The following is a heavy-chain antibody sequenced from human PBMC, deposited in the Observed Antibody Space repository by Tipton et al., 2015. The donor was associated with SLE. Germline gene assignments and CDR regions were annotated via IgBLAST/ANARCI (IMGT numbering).Heavy chain of an antibody. CDR1: GGSFSGYF. D-gene: IGHD1-26*01. CDR2: FYSGGGT. Sequence: TLSLTCGVYGGSFSGYFWSWIRQPPGKGLEWIGSFYSGGGTFYNPSLKSRVTISLDTSKNQFSLKVTSVTAADTAVYYCATSPTVLPDFDYWGQGTLVTVSS. J-gene: IGHJ4*02. V-gene: IGHV4-39*07. CDR3: ATSPTVLPDFDY.